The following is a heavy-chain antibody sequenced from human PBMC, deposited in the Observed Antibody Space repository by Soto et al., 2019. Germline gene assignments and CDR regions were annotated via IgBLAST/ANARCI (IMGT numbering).Heavy chain of an antibody. D-gene: IGHD3-16*01. Sequence: QVQLVESGGGVVQPGTSLRVSCGASGLTFRSYVIHWVRQAPGKVLEWVALTSYDGTNKYYGDSVSGRFTISRDNSRNTVDLQMDSLRVEDTAVYYCARWGTTGGLDVWGQGTLVSVSS. CDR1: GLTFRSYV. CDR3: ARWGTTGGLDV. CDR2: TSYDGTNK. J-gene: IGHJ1*01. V-gene: IGHV3-30*19.